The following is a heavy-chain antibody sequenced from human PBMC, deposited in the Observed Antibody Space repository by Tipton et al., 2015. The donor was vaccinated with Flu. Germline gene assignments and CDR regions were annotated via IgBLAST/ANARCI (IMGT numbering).Heavy chain of an antibody. CDR2: IWYDGSNK. CDR1: GFTFSSYG. J-gene: IGHJ6*02. V-gene: IGHV3-33*01. D-gene: IGHD6-6*01. Sequence: SLRLSCAASGFTFSSYGMHWVRQAPGKGLEWVAVIWYDGSNKYYADSVKGRFTISRDNSKNTLYLQMNSLRAEDTAVYYCARVIAARSSYYYYGMDVWGQGTTVTVSS. CDR3: ARVIAARSSYYYYGMDV.